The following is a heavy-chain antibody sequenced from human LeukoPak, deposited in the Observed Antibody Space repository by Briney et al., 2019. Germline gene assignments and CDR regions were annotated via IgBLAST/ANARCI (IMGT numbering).Heavy chain of an antibody. Sequence: GASVKVSGKASGYTFTGYYMHWVRQAPGQGLEWMGWINPNSGGTNYAQKFQGRVTMTRDTSISTAYMELSRLRSDDTAVYYCARLPYRLLRGPLGYDYWGQGTLVTVSS. CDR3: ARLPYRLLRGPLGYDY. J-gene: IGHJ4*02. D-gene: IGHD2-2*01. CDR2: INPNSGGT. CDR1: GYTFTGYY. V-gene: IGHV1-2*02.